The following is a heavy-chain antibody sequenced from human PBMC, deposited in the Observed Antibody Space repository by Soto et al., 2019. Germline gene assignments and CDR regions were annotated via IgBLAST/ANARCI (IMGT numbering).Heavy chain of an antibody. CDR3: ARPAIHDYGDYYYYGMDV. CDR1: GGTFSSYA. Sequence: QVQLVQSGAEVKKPGSSVKVSCKASGGTFSSYAISWVRQAPGQGLEWMGGIIPIFGTANYAQKFQGRVTITADESTSTAYMELSSLRSEDTAVYCCARPAIHDYGDYYYYGMDVWGQGTTVTVSS. D-gene: IGHD4-17*01. J-gene: IGHJ6*02. CDR2: IIPIFGTA. V-gene: IGHV1-69*01.